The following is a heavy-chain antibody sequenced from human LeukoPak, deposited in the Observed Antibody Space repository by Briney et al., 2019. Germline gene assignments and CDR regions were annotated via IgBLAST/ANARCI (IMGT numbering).Heavy chain of an antibody. Sequence: GGSLTLSCAASGFTFSSYAMSWVRQAPGKGLEWVSAISGSGGSTYYADSVKGRFTIFRDNSKSTLYLQMNSLRAEDTAVYYCAKDPGTYDFWSGYLISFDYWGQGTLVTVSS. V-gene: IGHV3-23*01. CDR1: GFTFSSYA. J-gene: IGHJ4*02. CDR2: ISGSGGST. D-gene: IGHD3-3*01. CDR3: AKDPGTYDFWSGYLISFDY.